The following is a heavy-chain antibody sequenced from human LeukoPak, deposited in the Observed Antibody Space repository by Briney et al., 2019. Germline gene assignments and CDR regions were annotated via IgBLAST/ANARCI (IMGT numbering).Heavy chain of an antibody. J-gene: IGHJ4*02. V-gene: IGHV4-39*07. Sequence: SETLSLTCTVSGGSISSSSYYWGWIRQPPGKGLEWIGSIYYSGSTYYNPSLKSRVTMSVDTSKNQFSLKLSSVTAADTAVYYCASLGYSSGWYPRFDYWGQGTLVTVSS. CDR3: ASLGYSSGWYPRFDY. D-gene: IGHD6-19*01. CDR2: IYYSGST. CDR1: GGSISSSSYY.